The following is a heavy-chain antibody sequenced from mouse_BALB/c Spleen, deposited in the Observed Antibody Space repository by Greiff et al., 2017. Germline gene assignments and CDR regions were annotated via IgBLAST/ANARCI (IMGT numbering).Heavy chain of an antibody. D-gene: IGHD2-1*01. CDR3: ARSDYGNYSYAMDY. CDR2: IDPANGNT. CDR1: GFNIKDTY. J-gene: IGHJ4*01. V-gene: IGHV14-3*02. Sequence: EVKLMESGAELVKPGASVKLSCTASGFNIKDTYMHWVKQRPEQGLEWIGRIDPANGNTKYDPKFQGKATITADTSSNTAYLQLSSLTSEDTAVYYCARSDYGNYSYAMDYWGQGTSVTVSS.